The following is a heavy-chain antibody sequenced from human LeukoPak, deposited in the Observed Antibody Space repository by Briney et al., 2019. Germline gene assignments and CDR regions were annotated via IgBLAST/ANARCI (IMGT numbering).Heavy chain of an antibody. J-gene: IGHJ3*02. Sequence: GGSLRLSCAASGFTVSSNYMSWVRQAPGKGLEWVSVIYSGGSTYYADSVKGRFTISRDNSKNTLYLQMNSLRAEDTAVYYCASYDILTGYFEEDAFDIWGQGTMVTVSS. D-gene: IGHD3-9*01. CDR3: ASYDILTGYFEEDAFDI. CDR1: GFTVSSNY. V-gene: IGHV3-53*01. CDR2: IYSGGST.